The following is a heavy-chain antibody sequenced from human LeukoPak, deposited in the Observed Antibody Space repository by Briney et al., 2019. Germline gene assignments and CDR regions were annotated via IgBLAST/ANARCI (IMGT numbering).Heavy chain of an antibody. J-gene: IGHJ4*02. CDR3: ARDRRLGWLQIPGYFDY. D-gene: IGHD5-24*01. CDR1: GFTFSNYE. V-gene: IGHV3-48*03. CDR2: ISSSGNTI. Sequence: GGSLRLSCAASGFTFSNYEIHWVRQAPGKGLEWVSYISSSGNTIYYADSVKGRFTISRDNAKKSLYLQMNSLRAEDTAVYYCARDRRLGWLQIPGYFDYWGQGTLVTVSS.